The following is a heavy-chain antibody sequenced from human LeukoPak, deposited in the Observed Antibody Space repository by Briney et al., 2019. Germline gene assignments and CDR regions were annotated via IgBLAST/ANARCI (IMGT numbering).Heavy chain of an antibody. CDR3: ARTDTYSRNDY. D-gene: IGHD6-13*01. J-gene: IGHJ4*02. V-gene: IGHV4-59*01. CDR1: GGSISSYY. CDR2: IYYSGST. Sequence: SETLSLTCTVSGGSISSYYWSWIRQPPGKGLERIGYIYYSGSTNYNPSLKRRVTISVDTSKNQFSLKLSSVTAADTAVYYCARTDTYSRNDYWGQGTLVTVSS.